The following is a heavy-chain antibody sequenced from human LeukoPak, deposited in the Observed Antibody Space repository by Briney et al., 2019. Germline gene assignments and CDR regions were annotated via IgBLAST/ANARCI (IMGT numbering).Heavy chain of an antibody. D-gene: IGHD2-21*02. CDR3: ARHRVSSAIGAFDV. J-gene: IGHJ3*01. Sequence: LIDPSGSDIRYSPSFQGHVTISADKSISTAYLQWSSLKASDTAMYYCARHRVSSAIGAFDVWGQGTKVTVSS. V-gene: IGHV5-51*01. CDR2: IDPSGSDI.